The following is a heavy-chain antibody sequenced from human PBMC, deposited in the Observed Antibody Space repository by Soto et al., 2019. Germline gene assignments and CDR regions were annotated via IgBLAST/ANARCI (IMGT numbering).Heavy chain of an antibody. CDR1: GYIFVNYG. J-gene: IGHJ4*02. CDR2: ISAYNGNT. Sequence: ASVKVSCTASGYIFVNYGIAWVRQAPGQGLEWMGWISAYNGNTNYAQKLQGRVTMTTDTSTSTAYMELNSLRAEDTAVYYCAREGGSSAYTFDYWGQGTLVTVSS. V-gene: IGHV1-18*01. D-gene: IGHD6-6*01. CDR3: AREGGSSAYTFDY.